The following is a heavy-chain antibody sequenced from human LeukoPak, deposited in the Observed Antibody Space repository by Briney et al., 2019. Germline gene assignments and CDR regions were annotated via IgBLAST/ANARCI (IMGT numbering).Heavy chain of an antibody. J-gene: IGHJ4*02. D-gene: IGHD3-22*01. V-gene: IGHV3-7*03. CDR3: AKDMAYDSSGYYLGGGGGFDY. CDR1: GFTFISYW. Sequence: GGSLRLSCAASGFTFISYWMSWVRQAPGKGLEWVANIKQDGSEKYYVGSVKGRFTISRDNAKNSLYLQMNSLRAEDTALYYCAKDMAYDSSGYYLGGGGGFDYWGQGTLVTVSS. CDR2: IKQDGSEK.